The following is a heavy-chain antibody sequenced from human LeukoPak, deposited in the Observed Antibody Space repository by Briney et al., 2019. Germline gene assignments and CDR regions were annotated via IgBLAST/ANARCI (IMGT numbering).Heavy chain of an antibody. D-gene: IGHD2-2*01. CDR2: INHIVRT. J-gene: IGHJ4*02. CDR3: ARGRGYWSSTSCYYYFDY. Sequence: RSETLSLTCAVYGGSFSGYYWSWIRQPPGKGLEWIGEINHIVRTNYNPSFKSQVSRSVDTSKIQFSLKPSSVAAADMAVYYCARGRGYWSSTSCYYYFDYRGQGTLVTVSS. CDR1: GGSFSGYY. V-gene: IGHV4-34*01.